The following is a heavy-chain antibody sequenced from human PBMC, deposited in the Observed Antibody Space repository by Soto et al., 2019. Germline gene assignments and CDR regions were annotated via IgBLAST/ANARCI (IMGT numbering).Heavy chain of an antibody. CDR2: IHSGST. D-gene: IGHD3-10*01. Sequence: QVQLQESGPGLVKPSGTLSLTCTVSGGSISSDYWNWIRQPPGKGMEWIGYIHSGSTTYSASLRSRVTISVDTSKNQFSLKFSSVTAADTAVYFCARHDGSRSTDYWGQGNLVTVSS. V-gene: IGHV4-59*08. J-gene: IGHJ4*02. CDR1: GGSISSDY. CDR3: ARHDGSRSTDY.